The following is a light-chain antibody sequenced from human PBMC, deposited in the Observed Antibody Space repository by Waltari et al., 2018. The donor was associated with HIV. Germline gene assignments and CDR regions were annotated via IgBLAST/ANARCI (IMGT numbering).Light chain of an antibody. V-gene: IGLV1-51*01. Sequence: QSVLTQPPSVSAAPGQKVTISCSGRNSNIGNNYVSWYQQIPGTAPKLLIYDNNKRPSGMPDRFAGSKSDTAATLGITGLQTGDEADYRCGTWDSSLSAVVFGGGTKLTVL. CDR3: GTWDSSLSAVV. CDR1: NSNIGNNY. CDR2: DNN. J-gene: IGLJ3*02.